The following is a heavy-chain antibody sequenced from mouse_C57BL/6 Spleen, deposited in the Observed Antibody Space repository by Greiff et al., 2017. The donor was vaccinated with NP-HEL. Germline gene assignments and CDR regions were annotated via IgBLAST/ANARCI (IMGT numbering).Heavy chain of an antibody. CDR2: IHPNSGST. CDR1: GYTFPSYW. D-gene: IGHD1-1*01. J-gene: IGHJ2*01. V-gene: IGHV1-64*01. Sequence: VQLQQPGAELVKPGASVTLSCKASGYTFPSYWMHWVKQRPGQGLEWIGMIHPNSGSTNYNEKFKSKATLTVDKSSSTAYMQLSSLTYEDSAVYYCARRRVYYGSSYYFDYWGQGTTLTVSS. CDR3: ARRRVYYGSSYYFDY.